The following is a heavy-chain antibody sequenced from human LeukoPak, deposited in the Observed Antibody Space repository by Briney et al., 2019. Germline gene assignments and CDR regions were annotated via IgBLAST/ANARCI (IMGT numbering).Heavy chain of an antibody. Sequence: GGSLRLSCAASGFTFSNYGMHWVRQAPGKGLEWVAFIRSDGINKYHADSVKGRFTISRDNSKNTLYLQMNSLRAEDTAVYYCAKLGKTENHYGSGRFSYYYYMDIWGKGTTVTISS. D-gene: IGHD3-10*01. J-gene: IGHJ6*03. CDR1: GFTFSNYG. CDR2: IRSDGINK. CDR3: AKLGKTENHYGSGRFSYYYYMDI. V-gene: IGHV3-30*02.